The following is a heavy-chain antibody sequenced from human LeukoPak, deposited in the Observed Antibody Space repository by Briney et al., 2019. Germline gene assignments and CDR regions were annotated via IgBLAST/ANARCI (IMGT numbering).Heavy chain of an antibody. CDR2: IKQDGSEK. CDR3: AREDSTTTTVVTYFDY. CDR1: GFTFSSYW. V-gene: IGHV3-7*01. Sequence: GGSLRLSCAASGFTFSSYWMSWVRQAPGKGLEWVANIKQDGSEKYYVDSVKGRFTISRDNAKNSPYLQMNSLRAEDTAVYYCAREDSTTTTVVTYFDYWGQGTLVTVSS. D-gene: IGHD4-23*01. J-gene: IGHJ4*02.